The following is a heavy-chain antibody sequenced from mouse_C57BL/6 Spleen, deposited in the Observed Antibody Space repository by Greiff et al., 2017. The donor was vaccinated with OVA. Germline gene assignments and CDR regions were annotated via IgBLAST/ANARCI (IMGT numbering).Heavy chain of an antibody. Sequence: QVQLPQPGTELVKPGASVQLSCKASGYTFTSYWMHWVKQRPGQGLAWIGNINPSNGGTNYNEKFKSKTTLTVDKSSSTAYMQLSSLTSEDSAVYYFARRSNYPYYFDYWGQGTTLTVSS. CDR3: ARRSNYPYYFDY. CDR1: GYTFTSYW. CDR2: INPSNGGT. D-gene: IGHD2-5*01. J-gene: IGHJ2*01. V-gene: IGHV1-53*01.